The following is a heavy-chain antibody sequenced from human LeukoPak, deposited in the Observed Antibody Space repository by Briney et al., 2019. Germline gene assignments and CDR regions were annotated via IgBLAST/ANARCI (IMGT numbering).Heavy chain of an antibody. Sequence: GESLKISCKGSGYTFSSSWIGWVRQTPGKGLEWMGIIYPGDSDTRYSPSFQGQVTISADKSINTAYLQWSSLKATDTGIYYCARQYGRPFDYWGQGTLVTVSS. J-gene: IGHJ4*02. CDR3: ARQYGRPFDY. D-gene: IGHD4-17*01. CDR1: GYTFSSSW. V-gene: IGHV5-51*01. CDR2: IYPGDSDT.